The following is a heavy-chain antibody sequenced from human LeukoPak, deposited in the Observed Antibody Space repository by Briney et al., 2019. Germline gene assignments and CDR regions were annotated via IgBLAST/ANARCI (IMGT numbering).Heavy chain of an antibody. CDR2: INPSGGST. CDR1: GYTFTSYY. J-gene: IGHJ4*02. Sequence: ASVKVSCKASGYTFTSYYMHWVRQAPGQGLEWMGIINPSGGSTSYAQKFQGRITMTRDTSTNTVYMELSSLRSEDTAVYYCASFSPTVMGATEGFDYWGQGTLVTVSS. CDR3: ASFSPTVMGATEGFDY. D-gene: IGHD1-26*01. V-gene: IGHV1-46*01.